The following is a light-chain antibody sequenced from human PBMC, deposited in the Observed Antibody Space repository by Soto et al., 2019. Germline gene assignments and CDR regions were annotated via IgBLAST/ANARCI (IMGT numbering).Light chain of an antibody. CDR1: QSVSSN. CDR2: GTS. Sequence: EIVMTQSPDTLSVSPGERATLSCRASQSVSSNLAWYQHKPGQAPRLLIYGTSTRATGVPARFSGSGSGTEFTLTISSLQSEVFAVYYCQQYNKSPPGITFGQGTRREIK. V-gene: IGKV3-15*01. J-gene: IGKJ5*01. CDR3: QQYNKSPPGIT.